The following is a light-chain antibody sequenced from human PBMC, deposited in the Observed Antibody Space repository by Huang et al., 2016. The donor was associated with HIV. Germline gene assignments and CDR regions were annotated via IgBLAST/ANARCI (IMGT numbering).Light chain of an antibody. J-gene: IGKJ4*01. CDR2: KVS. V-gene: IGKV2-30*01. CDR3: MQGIQWPLT. Sequence: DLLLTQSPLTLTFTLGHPASISCSASQTLFSHSGNTYLNWVQQRPGQSPRSLIYKVSNRDSGVPDRFSASGSGTEFTLKISRVEAEDVGVYYCMQGIQWPLTFGGGTKVQI. CDR1: QTLFSHSGNTY.